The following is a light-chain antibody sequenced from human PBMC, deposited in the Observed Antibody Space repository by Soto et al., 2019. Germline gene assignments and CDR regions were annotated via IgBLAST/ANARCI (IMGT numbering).Light chain of an antibody. CDR2: GAS. CDR1: QSVSNN. CDR3: QQYDKWPPWT. V-gene: IGKV3-15*01. J-gene: IGKJ1*01. Sequence: EIVMTQSPATLSVSPGERATLSCRASQSVSNNLIWYQQKPGQAPRVLIYGASTRATGIPARFSGSGSGTEFTLTISSLQSEDFAVYYCQQYDKWPPWTFGQGTKVEIK.